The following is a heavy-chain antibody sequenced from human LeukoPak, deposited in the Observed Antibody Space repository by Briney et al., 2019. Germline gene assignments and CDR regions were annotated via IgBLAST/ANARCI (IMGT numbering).Heavy chain of an antibody. CDR1: GFTFSNYW. V-gene: IGHV3-7*04. Sequence: GGSLRLSCITSGFTFSNYWMSWVRQAPGKGLEWVASIKEDGSDKYYVDSVKGRFTISRDNTKNSLFVQMSSLRAEDTAVYYCARATRNADFWGQGTLVTVSS. CDR2: IKEDGSDK. CDR3: ARATRNADF. D-gene: IGHD2-2*01. J-gene: IGHJ4*02.